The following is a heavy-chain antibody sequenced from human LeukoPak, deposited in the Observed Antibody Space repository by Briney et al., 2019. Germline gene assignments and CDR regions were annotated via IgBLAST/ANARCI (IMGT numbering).Heavy chain of an antibody. CDR3: AREAVLYYYGSGSYYNVPILDY. CDR2: ISYDGSNE. D-gene: IGHD3-10*01. Sequence: GGSLRLSCAASGFTFSSYVMHWVRQAPGKGLEWVAIISYDGSNEYYADSVKGRFTISRDNSKNTLYLQMNSLRAADTAVYYCAREAVLYYYGSGSYYNVPILDYWGQGTLVTVSS. J-gene: IGHJ4*02. V-gene: IGHV3-30*04. CDR1: GFTFSSYV.